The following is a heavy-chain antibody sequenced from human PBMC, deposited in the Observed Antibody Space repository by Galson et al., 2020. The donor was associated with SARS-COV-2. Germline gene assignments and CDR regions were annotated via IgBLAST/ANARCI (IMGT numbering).Heavy chain of an antibody. D-gene: IGHD2-8*02. CDR2: VKHSGST. J-gene: IGHJ4*02. CDR3: ARGLDGTGRFNGWDY. V-gene: IGHV4-34*01. CDR1: GGSFSGYF. Sequence: SETLSLTCAVYGGSFSGYFWSWIRQPPGKGLEWIGEVKHSGSTNYNPSLKSRVTISVDTSKNQFSLKLSSVTAADTAVYYCARGLDGTGRFNGWDYWGQGTLVTVSS.